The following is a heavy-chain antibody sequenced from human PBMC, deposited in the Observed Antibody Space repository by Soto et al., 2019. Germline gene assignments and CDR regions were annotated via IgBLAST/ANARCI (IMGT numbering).Heavy chain of an antibody. CDR3: ARGGLRRYGAEWLLLDY. J-gene: IGHJ4*02. CDR2: IYYSGST. Sequence: SETLSLTCTVSGGSVSSDTHYWSWIRQPPGKGLEWIGYIYYSGSTNYNPSLKSRVTISVDTSKNQFSLKLSSVTAADTAVYYCARGGLRRYGAEWLLLDYWGQGTLVTVSS. D-gene: IGHD3-3*01. V-gene: IGHV4-61*01. CDR1: GGSVSSDTHY.